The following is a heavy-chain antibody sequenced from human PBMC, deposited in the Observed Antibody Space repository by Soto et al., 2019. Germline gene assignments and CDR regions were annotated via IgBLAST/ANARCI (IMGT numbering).Heavy chain of an antibody. D-gene: IGHD3-3*01. CDR3: ARDGDPGYSFWSGPLGGGRFDP. CDR1: GGTFGNTA. V-gene: IGHV1-69*12. CDR2: IVPLFGTA. J-gene: IGHJ5*02. Sequence: QVQLVQSGAKVKEPGSSVNVSCKTSGGTFGNTAVTWVRQVPGQGLEWIGGIVPLFGTANYAQKFRGRVMITADESTSTAYMDLSSLRSDDTAIYYCARDGDPGYSFWSGPLGGGRFDPWGQGTLVTVSS.